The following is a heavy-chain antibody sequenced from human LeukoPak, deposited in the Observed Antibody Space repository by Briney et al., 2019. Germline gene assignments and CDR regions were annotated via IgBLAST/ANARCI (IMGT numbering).Heavy chain of an antibody. CDR3: ARTRGYYGSGSSSFNYGMDV. CDR2: IYYIGST. V-gene: IGHV4-59*01. Sequence: PSETLSLTCTVSGGSIRTYYWSWIRQPPGKGLEWIGNIYYIGSTKHNPSLKSRVTISVDTSKNQFSLKLSSVTAADTAVYYCARTRGYYGSGSSSFNYGMDVWGQGTTVTVSS. CDR1: GGSIRTYY. D-gene: IGHD3-10*01. J-gene: IGHJ6*02.